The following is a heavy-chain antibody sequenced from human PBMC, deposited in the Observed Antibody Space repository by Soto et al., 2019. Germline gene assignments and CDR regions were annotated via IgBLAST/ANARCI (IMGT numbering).Heavy chain of an antibody. V-gene: IGHV3-30*18. J-gene: IGHJ4*02. CDR3: AKDGEYCSSTSCYALLY. Sequence: VQLVESGGGVVQPGRSLRLSCAASGFTFSSYGMHWVRQAPGKGLEWVAVISYDGSNKYYADSVKGRFTISRDNSKNTLYLQMNSLRAEDTAVYYCAKDGEYCSSTSCYALLYWGQGTLVTVSS. CDR1: GFTFSSYG. CDR2: ISYDGSNK. D-gene: IGHD2-2*01.